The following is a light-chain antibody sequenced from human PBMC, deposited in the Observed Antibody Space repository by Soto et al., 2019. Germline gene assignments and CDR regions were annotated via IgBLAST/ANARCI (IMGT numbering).Light chain of an antibody. Sequence: QSALTQPASVSGSPGQSITISCTGTSSDVGTYNLVSWYQQYPGKAPKLMIYEGSTRPSGVSNRLSGSKSGNTASLTISGLQAEDEADYYCCSYAGSSTFVVFGGGTKLTVL. CDR3: CSYAGSSTFVV. CDR1: SSDVGTYNL. CDR2: EGS. J-gene: IGLJ2*01. V-gene: IGLV2-23*03.